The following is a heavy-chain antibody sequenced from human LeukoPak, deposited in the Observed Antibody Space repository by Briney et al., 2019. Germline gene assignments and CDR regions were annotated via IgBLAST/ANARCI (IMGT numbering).Heavy chain of an antibody. V-gene: IGHV4-59*08. CDR3: ARSYSSPSVEIDY. CDR1: GGSISSYY. J-gene: IGHJ4*02. Sequence: SETLSLTCTVSGGSISSYYWIWIRQPPGKGLEWIGYIYYSGTTNYNPSLKSRVTISVDTSKNQFSLKLSPVTAADTAVYYCARSYSSPSVEIDYWGQGTLVTVSS. D-gene: IGHD6-6*01. CDR2: IYYSGTT.